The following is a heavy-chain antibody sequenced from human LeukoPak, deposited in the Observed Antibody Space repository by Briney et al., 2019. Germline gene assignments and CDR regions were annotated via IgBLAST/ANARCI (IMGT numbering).Heavy chain of an antibody. CDR2: INHSGST. CDR3: ARKRGSWFDP. CDR1: GGSISSGGYY. D-gene: IGHD1-1*01. V-gene: IGHV4-30-2*01. J-gene: IGHJ5*02. Sequence: RPSETLSLTCTVSGGSISSGGYYWSWIRQPPGKGLEWIGEINHSGSTNYNPSLKSRVTISVDTSKNQFSLKLSSVTAADTAVYYCARKRGSWFDPWGQGTLVTVSS.